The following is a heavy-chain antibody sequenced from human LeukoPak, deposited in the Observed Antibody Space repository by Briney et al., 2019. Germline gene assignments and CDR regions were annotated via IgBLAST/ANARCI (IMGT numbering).Heavy chain of an antibody. CDR3: ARLTLLYYYDSSGYYYFDY. CDR2: IYYSGST. Sequence: PSETLSLTCTVSGGSNSSGSYYWGWIRQPPGKGLEWIGSIYYSGSTYYNPSLKSRVTVSVDTSKNQFSLKLSSVTVADTAVYYCARLTLLYYYDSSGYYYFDYWGQGTLVTVSS. CDR1: GGSNSSGSYY. D-gene: IGHD3-22*01. J-gene: IGHJ4*02. V-gene: IGHV4-39*01.